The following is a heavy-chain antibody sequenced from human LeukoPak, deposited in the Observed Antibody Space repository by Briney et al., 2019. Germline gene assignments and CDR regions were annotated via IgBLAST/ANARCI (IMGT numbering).Heavy chain of an antibody. Sequence: PGGSLRLSCAASGFTFSSYAMSWVRRAPGKGLEWVSAISGSGDSTYYADSVKGRFTISRDNSKNTLYLQMNSLRAEDTAVYYCAKAPFYYYYMDVWGKGTTVTVSS. J-gene: IGHJ6*03. CDR1: GFTFSSYA. V-gene: IGHV3-23*01. CDR2: ISGSGDST. CDR3: AKAPFYYYYMDV.